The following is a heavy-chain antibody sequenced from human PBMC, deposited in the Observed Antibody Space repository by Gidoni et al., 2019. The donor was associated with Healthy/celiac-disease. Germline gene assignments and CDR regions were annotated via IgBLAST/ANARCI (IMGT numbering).Heavy chain of an antibody. V-gene: IGHV5-51*03. CDR3: ARPNRRYYYDSSGYDGMDV. CDR1: GYSFTSYW. D-gene: IGHD3-22*01. Sequence: EVQLVQSGAEVKKPGESLKISCKGSGYSFTSYWIGWVRQMPGKGLEWMGIIYPGDSDTRYGPSFQGQVTISADKSISTAYLQWSSLKASDTAMYYCARPNRRYYYDSSGYDGMDVWGQGTTVTVSS. J-gene: IGHJ6*02. CDR2: IYPGDSDT.